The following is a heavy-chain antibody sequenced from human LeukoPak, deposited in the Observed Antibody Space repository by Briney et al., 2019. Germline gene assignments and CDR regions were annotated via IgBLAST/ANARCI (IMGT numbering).Heavy chain of an antibody. J-gene: IGHJ4*02. CDR2: INPRGDAT. CDR3: AREGQQLKHFDY. CDR1: GYTFINYD. V-gene: IGHV1-46*01. D-gene: IGHD1-1*01. Sequence: ASVKVSCKASGYTFINYDINWVRQAPGQGLEWMGAINPRGDATIGAQKFQGRVTTTRDTSTSTVYIELSSLRSEDTAVYYCAREGQQLKHFDYWGQGTLVTVSS.